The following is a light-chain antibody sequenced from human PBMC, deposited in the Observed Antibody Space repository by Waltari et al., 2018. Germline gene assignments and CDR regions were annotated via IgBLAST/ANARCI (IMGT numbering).Light chain of an antibody. CDR1: SVSVSTRYY. CDR2: STN. J-gene: IGLJ3*02. V-gene: IGLV8-61*01. Sequence: QPVVTQEPSLSVSPGGTVPLTCGLSSVSVSTRYYPSWYQQTPGQAPRPLIYSTNTRSSGVPDRFSGSILGNKAALTITGAQADDECDYHCVLYMGGGIMFGGGTKLTVL. CDR3: VLYMGGGIM.